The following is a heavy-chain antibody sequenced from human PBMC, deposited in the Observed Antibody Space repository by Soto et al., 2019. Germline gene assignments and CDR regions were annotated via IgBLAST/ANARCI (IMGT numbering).Heavy chain of an antibody. CDR2: IYYSGST. CDR1: GGSISSSSYY. V-gene: IGHV4-39*01. J-gene: IGHJ4*02. Sequence: SETLSLTCTVSGGSISSSSYYWGWIRQPPGKGLEWIGSIYYSGSTYYNPSLKSRVTISVDTSKNQFSLKLSSVTAADTAVYYCARHTIGITGTHFDYWGQGTLVTVSS. CDR3: ARHTIGITGTHFDY. D-gene: IGHD1-20*01.